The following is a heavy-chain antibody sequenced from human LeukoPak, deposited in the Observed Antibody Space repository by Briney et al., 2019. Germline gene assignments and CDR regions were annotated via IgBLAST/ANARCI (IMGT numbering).Heavy chain of an antibody. Sequence: SETLPLTCTTSGVSISRFYRSWVRQPPGKGLEWIGNIYSGVPTYFNPSLKSRVIISVDTSKNQFSLNLTSVTAADTAMYYCVQTTGWPGFDYWGQGILVTVSS. CDR3: VQTTGWPGFDY. CDR1: GVSISRFY. V-gene: IGHV4-4*09. D-gene: IGHD1-1*01. J-gene: IGHJ4*02. CDR2: IYSGVPT.